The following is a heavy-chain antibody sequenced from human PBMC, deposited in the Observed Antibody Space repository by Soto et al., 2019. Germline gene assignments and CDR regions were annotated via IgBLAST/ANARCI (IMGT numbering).Heavy chain of an antibody. V-gene: IGHV2-26*01. Sequence: QVTLKESGPVLVKPTEPLTLTCTVSGFSLSNARMGVSWIRQPPGKALEWLAHIFSNDEKSYSTSLKSRLTIYKDTSKSQVVLTMTNMDPVDTATYYCARSHDYSNHYGMDVWGQGTTVTVSS. CDR2: IFSNDEK. CDR1: GFSLSNARMG. D-gene: IGHD4-4*01. J-gene: IGHJ6*02. CDR3: ARSHDYSNHYGMDV.